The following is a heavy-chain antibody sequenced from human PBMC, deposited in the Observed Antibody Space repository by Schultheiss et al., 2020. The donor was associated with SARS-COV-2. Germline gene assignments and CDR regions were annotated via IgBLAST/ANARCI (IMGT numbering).Heavy chain of an antibody. CDR3: ARVRIVVVPAAMGYYYYGMDV. J-gene: IGHJ6*02. CDR2: INPNSGGT. Sequence: ASVKVSCKVSGHILSELSMHWVRQAPGQGLEWMGRINPNSGGTNYAQKFQGRVTMTRDTSISTAYMELSRLRSDDTAVYYCARVRIVVVPAAMGYYYYGMDVWGQGTTVTVSS. CDR1: GHILSELS. V-gene: IGHV1-2*06. D-gene: IGHD2-2*01.